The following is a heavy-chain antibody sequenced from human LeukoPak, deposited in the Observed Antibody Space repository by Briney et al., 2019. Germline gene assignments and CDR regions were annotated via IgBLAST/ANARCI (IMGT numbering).Heavy chain of an antibody. V-gene: IGHV3-30*04. CDR3: ARDIFGVRGVISYFDY. Sequence: GGSLRLSCAASGFTFSSYAMHWVRQAPGKGLEWVAVISYDGSNKYYADSVKGRFTISRDNSKNTLYLQMNSLRAEDTAVYYCARDIFGVRGVISYFDYWGQGTLVTVSS. CDR1: GFTFSSYA. CDR2: ISYDGSNK. J-gene: IGHJ4*02. D-gene: IGHD3-10*01.